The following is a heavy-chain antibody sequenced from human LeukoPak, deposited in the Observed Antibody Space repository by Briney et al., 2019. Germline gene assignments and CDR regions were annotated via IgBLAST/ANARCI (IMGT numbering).Heavy chain of an antibody. CDR3: ARDQGVVVIDTTPDYFDY. D-gene: IGHD2-15*01. J-gene: IGHJ4*02. CDR1: GFTFSDYT. Sequence: GGSLRLSCAASGFTFSDYTVYWVRLAPGKGLQWVATISYDGNIKYYADSVKGRFTISRDNSKNTLYLQMNSLRAEDTAVYYCARDQGVVVIDTTPDYFDYWGQGTLVTVSS. V-gene: IGHV3-30*04. CDR2: ISYDGNIK.